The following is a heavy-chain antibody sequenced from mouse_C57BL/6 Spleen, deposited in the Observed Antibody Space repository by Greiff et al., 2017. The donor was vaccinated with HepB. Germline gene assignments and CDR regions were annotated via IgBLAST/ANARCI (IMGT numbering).Heavy chain of an antibody. CDR1: GYTFTSYW. Sequence: QVQLQQPGAELVKPGASVKMSCKASGYTFTSYWITWVKQRPGQGLEWIGDIYPGSGSTNYNEKFKSKATLTVDTSSSTAYMQLSSLTSEDSAVYYCARWTLYSNYPDYWGQGTTLTVSS. J-gene: IGHJ2*01. CDR2: IYPGSGST. D-gene: IGHD2-5*01. CDR3: ARWTLYSNYPDY. V-gene: IGHV1-55*01.